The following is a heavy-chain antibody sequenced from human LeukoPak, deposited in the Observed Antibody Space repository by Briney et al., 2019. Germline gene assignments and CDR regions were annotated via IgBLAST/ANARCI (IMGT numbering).Heavy chain of an antibody. Sequence: SETLSLTCAVYGGSFSGYYWSWIRQPPGKGLEWIGEINHSGSTNYNPSLKSRVTISVDTSKNQFSLKLSSVTAADTAVYYCARGVVVVVAATPPSDWFDPWGQGTLVTVSS. CDR1: GGSFSGYY. CDR3: ARGVVVVVAATPPSDWFDP. D-gene: IGHD2-15*01. V-gene: IGHV4-34*01. J-gene: IGHJ5*02. CDR2: INHSGST.